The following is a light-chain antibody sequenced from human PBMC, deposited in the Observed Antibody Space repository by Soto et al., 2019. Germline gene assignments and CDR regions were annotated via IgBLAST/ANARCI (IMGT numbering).Light chain of an antibody. V-gene: IGKV3-20*01. J-gene: IGKJ1*01. CDR2: GAS. Sequence: EIVLTQSPGTLSLSPGERATLSCRASPSVSSSYLAWYQQKPGQAPRRLIYGASSRATGIPDRFSGSGSGTDFTLTISRLEPEDFAVYYCQQYGSSPPWTFGQGTKVEIK. CDR1: PSVSSSY. CDR3: QQYGSSPPWT.